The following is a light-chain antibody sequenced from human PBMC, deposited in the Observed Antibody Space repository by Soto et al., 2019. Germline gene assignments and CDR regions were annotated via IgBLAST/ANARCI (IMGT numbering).Light chain of an antibody. J-gene: IGLJ1*01. Sequence: QSALTQPASVSVSPGQSITISCTGTSSDIGAYNSVSWYQQYPGRAPKLMIYEVSNRPSGVSARFSASKSGNTASLTISGLQAEDEADYYCNSRGGSRPYYVFGTGTKLTVL. CDR2: EVS. CDR1: SSDIGAYNS. CDR3: NSRGGSRPYYV. V-gene: IGLV2-14*01.